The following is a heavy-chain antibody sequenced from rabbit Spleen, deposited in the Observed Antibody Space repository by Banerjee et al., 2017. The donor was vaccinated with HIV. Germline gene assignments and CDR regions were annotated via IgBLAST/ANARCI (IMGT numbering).Heavy chain of an antibody. V-gene: IGHV1S47*01. J-gene: IGHJ4*01. CDR1: GFDFSNYG. CDR2: IEPIFGNT. D-gene: IGHD2-1*01. Sequence: QEQLVESGGGLVQPGGSLKFSCKASGFDFSNYGVSWVRPVPGKGLEWIGYIEPIFGNTYYANWVNGRFTISSHNAQNTLYLQLSSLTAADTATYFCVRDQAGDVDYGPYYLNLWGPGTLVTVS. CDR3: VRDQAGDVDYGPYYLNL.